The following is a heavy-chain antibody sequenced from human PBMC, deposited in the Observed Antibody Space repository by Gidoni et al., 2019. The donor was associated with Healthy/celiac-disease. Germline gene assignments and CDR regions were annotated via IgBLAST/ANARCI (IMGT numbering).Heavy chain of an antibody. CDR3: ASRGYSYGSPFDY. CDR2: IYYSGST. Sequence: QLQLQESGPGLVKPSETLSLTCTVSGGSISSSSYYYGWIRHPPGKGLEWIVSIYYSGSTYYNPSLKRRVTISVDTSKNQFSLKLSSVTAADTAVYYCASRGYSYGSPFDYWGQGTLVTVSS. J-gene: IGHJ4*02. V-gene: IGHV4-39*07. CDR1: GGSISSSSYY. D-gene: IGHD5-18*01.